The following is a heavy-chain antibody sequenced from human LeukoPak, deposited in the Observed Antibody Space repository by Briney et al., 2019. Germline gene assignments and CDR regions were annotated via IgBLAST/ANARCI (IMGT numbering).Heavy chain of an antibody. CDR3: ARPYDFWSGTYNWFDP. D-gene: IGHD3-3*01. V-gene: IGHV1-2*02. Sequence: ASVKVSCKASGYTFTGYYMHWVRQAPGQRLEWMGWINPNSGGTNYAQKFQGRVTMTRDTSISTAYMELSRLRSDDTAVHYCARPYDFWSGTYNWFDPWGQGTLVTVSS. CDR1: GYTFTGYY. CDR2: INPNSGGT. J-gene: IGHJ5*02.